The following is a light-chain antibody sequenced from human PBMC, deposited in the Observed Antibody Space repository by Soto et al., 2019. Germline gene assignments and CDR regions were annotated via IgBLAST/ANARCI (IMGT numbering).Light chain of an antibody. CDR1: QSLSSW. V-gene: IGKV1-5*01. CDR3: QHYNTYPWT. CDR2: DAS. J-gene: IGKJ1*01. Sequence: DIQMTQSPSTLSASVGDRVTITCRASQSLSSWLAWYQQKPGKAPKLLIYDASRLQSGVPSRFSGSRSGTEFTLTISSLQPDDFATYYCQHYNTYPWTFGQGTKVEIK.